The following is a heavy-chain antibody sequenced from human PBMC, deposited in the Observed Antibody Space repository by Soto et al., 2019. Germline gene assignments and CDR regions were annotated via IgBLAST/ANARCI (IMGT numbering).Heavy chain of an antibody. CDR2: ISYDGSNK. CDR3: AKAGWELPPHHYYGMDV. CDR1: GFTFSSYG. V-gene: IGHV3-30*18. D-gene: IGHD1-26*01. Sequence: QVQLVESGGGVVQPGRSLRLSCAASGFTFSSYGMHWVRQAPGKGLEWVAVISYDGSNKYYADSVKGRFTISRDNSKNTLYLQMNSLRAEDTAVYYCAKAGWELPPHHYYGMDVWGQGTTVTVSS. J-gene: IGHJ6*02.